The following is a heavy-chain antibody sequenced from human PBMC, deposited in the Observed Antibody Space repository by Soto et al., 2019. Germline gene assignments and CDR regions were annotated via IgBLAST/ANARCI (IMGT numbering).Heavy chain of an antibody. CDR2: VSHDGKSG. CDR1: GFTFSSYA. J-gene: IGHJ4*02. Sequence: QVQMVESGGGVVQPGRSLRLSCAASGFTFSSYAMHWVRRAPGKGLEWVAAVSHDGKSGFYADSVSGRFTVSRDNSNNLVYLQMDRLRPEDTALFYCARLDKFNGGWSWGQGTAVTVSS. V-gene: IGHV3-30*14. D-gene: IGHD6-19*01. CDR3: ARLDKFNGGWS.